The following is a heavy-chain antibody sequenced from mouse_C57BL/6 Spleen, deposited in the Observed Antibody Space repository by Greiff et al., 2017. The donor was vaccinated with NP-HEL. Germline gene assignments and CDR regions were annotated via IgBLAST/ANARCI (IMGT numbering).Heavy chain of an antibody. CDR3: ASGDYYGSSRGY. J-gene: IGHJ2*01. Sequence: QVQLQQSGAELVKPGASVKLSCKASGYTFTSYWMHWVKQRPGRGLEWIGRIDPTRGGTKYNEKFKSKATLTVDKPSSTAYMQLSSLTSEDSAVYDCASGDYYGSSRGYWGQGTTLTVSS. CDR1: GYTFTSYW. D-gene: IGHD1-1*01. CDR2: IDPTRGGT. V-gene: IGHV1-72*01.